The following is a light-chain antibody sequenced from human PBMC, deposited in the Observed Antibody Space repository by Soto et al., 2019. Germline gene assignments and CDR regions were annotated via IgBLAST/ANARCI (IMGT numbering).Light chain of an antibody. CDR2: DAS. CDR1: QSVSSS. Sequence: EVLLTQSPATLSLSPGDTATLSCGASQSVSSSLAWYQQKPGQAPRLLIYDASSRATGIPARLSGSGSGTDFTITIRSLEPEDFAVYYCHHRGTGITFGQGTRLEIK. CDR3: HHRGTGIT. J-gene: IGKJ5*01. V-gene: IGKV3-11*01.